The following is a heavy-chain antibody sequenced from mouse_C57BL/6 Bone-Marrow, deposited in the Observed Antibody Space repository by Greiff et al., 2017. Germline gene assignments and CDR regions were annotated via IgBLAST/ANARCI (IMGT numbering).Heavy chain of an antibody. Sequence: EVQGVESGGDLVKPGGSLKLSCAASGFTFSSYGMSWVRQTPDKRLEWVATISSGGSYTYYPASVKGRFTISRDNAKNTLYLQMSSLKAEDTATDDCARTPATDWGQGTTLTVSS. J-gene: IGHJ2*01. CDR2: ISSGGSYT. V-gene: IGHV5-6*01. D-gene: IGHD1-2*01. CDR1: GFTFSSYG. CDR3: ARTPATD.